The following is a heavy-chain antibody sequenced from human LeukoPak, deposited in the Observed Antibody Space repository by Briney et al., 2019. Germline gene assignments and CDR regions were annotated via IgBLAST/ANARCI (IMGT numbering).Heavy chain of an antibody. D-gene: IGHD1-14*01. Sequence: PGRSPRLSCAASGFIFSLYGMHWVRQAPGKGLEWVAVISYDGSNKYYADSVRGRFTISRDNSKNTLYLQMTSLRADDTAVYYCAKEGSYNPFDYWGQGTLVTVSS. V-gene: IGHV3-30*18. CDR3: AKEGSYNPFDY. CDR2: ISYDGSNK. J-gene: IGHJ4*02. CDR1: GFIFSLYG.